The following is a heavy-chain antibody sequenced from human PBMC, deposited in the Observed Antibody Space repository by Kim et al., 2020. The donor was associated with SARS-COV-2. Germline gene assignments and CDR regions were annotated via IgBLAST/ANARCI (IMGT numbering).Heavy chain of an antibody. CDR2: INPSGGST. J-gene: IGHJ4*02. CDR1: GYTFTSYY. CDR3: ARDLVVVPAASGFDY. V-gene: IGHV1-46*01. D-gene: IGHD2-2*01. Sequence: ASVKVSCKASGYTFTSYYMHWVRQAPGQGLEWMGIINPSGGSTSYAQKFQGRVTMTRDTSTSTVYMELSSLRSEDMAVYYCARDLVVVPAASGFDYWGQGTLVTVSS.